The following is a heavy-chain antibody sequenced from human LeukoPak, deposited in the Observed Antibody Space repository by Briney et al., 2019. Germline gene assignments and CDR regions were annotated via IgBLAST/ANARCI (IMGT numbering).Heavy chain of an antibody. Sequence: SETLSLTCAVYGGSFSGYYWSWIRQPPGKGLEWIGEINHSGSTNYNPSLKSRVTISVDTSKNQFSLKLSSVTAADTAVYYCARPGSSSWYSVRGYYYMDVWGKGTTVTVSS. CDR3: ARPGSSSWYSVRGYYYMDV. CDR2: INHSGST. V-gene: IGHV4-34*01. D-gene: IGHD6-13*01. J-gene: IGHJ6*03. CDR1: GGSFSGYY.